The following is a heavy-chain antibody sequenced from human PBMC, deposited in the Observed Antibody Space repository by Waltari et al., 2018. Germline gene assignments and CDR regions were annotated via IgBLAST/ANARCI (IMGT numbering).Heavy chain of an antibody. CDR2: IKQDGSEK. D-gene: IGHD3-22*01. CDR1: GFTFSSYW. CDR3: ARVNPDSSGYSYFQH. J-gene: IGHJ1*01. Sequence: EVQLVESGGGLVQPGGSLRLPCAAHGFTFSSYWMSWVRQAPGKGLEWVANIKQDGSEKYYVDSVKGRFTISRDNAKNSLYLQMNSLRAEDTAVYYCARVNPDSSGYSYFQHWGQGTLVTVSS. V-gene: IGHV3-7*01.